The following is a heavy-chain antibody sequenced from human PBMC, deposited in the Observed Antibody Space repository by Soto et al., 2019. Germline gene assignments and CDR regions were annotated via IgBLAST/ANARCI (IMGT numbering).Heavy chain of an antibody. Sequence: SVKVSCKVSGYTLTELSMHWVRQAPGKGLEWMGGFDPEDGETIYAQKFQGRVTMTEDTSTDTACMELSSLRSEDTAVYYCATNIVVVPAARDFDYWGQGTLVSVSS. CDR3: ATNIVVVPAARDFDY. D-gene: IGHD2-2*01. V-gene: IGHV1-24*01. CDR1: GYTLTELS. CDR2: FDPEDGET. J-gene: IGHJ4*02.